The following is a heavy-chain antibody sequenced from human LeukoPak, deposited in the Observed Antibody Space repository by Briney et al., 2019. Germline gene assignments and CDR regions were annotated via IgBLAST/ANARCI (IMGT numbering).Heavy chain of an antibody. D-gene: IGHD5-18*01. CDR2: IIPIFGTA. V-gene: IGHV1-69*13. J-gene: IGHJ5*02. Sequence: SVKVSCKASGGTFSSYAISWVRQAPGQGLEWMGGIIPIFGTANYAQKFQGRVTITADESTSTAYMELSRLRSDGTAVYYCARVGIGSYGLPRANWFDPWGQGTLVTVSS. CDR1: GGTFSSYA. CDR3: ARVGIGSYGLPRANWFDP.